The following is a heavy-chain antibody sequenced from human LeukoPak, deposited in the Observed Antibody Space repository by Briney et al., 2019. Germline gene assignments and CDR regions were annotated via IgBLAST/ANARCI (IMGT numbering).Heavy chain of an antibody. CDR3: ARGAGHYHDSSGHIDY. J-gene: IGHJ4*02. CDR1: GFTFSSYG. Sequence: PGGSLRLSCAASGFTFSSYGIHWVRQAPGKGLEWVAFIRYDGSNKYYADSVRGRFTISRDNAKNTLYLQMNSLRAEDTAVYYCARGAGHYHDSSGHIDYWGQGTLVTVSS. CDR2: IRYDGSNK. D-gene: IGHD3-22*01. V-gene: IGHV3-30*02.